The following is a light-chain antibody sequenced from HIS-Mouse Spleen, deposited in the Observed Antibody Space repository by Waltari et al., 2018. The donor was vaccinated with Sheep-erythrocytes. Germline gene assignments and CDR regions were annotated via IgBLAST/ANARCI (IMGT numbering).Light chain of an antibody. CDR2: GAS. CDR3: QQYGSSPPTWT. Sequence: TQSPGTLSLSPGERATLSCRASLSVSSSYLAWYQQKPGQAPRLLIYGASSRPTGIPDRFSGSGSGTDFTLTISRLEPEDFAVYYCQQYGSSPPTWTFGQGTKVEIK. CDR1: LSVSSSY. V-gene: IGKV3-20*01. J-gene: IGKJ1*01.